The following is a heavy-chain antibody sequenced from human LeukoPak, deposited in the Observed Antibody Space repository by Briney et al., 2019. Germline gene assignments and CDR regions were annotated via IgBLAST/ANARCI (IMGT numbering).Heavy chain of an antibody. V-gene: IGHV4-59*01. CDR1: GGSISSYY. CDR3: ARGGRKRIVVVTAIRWRDWFDP. J-gene: IGHJ5*02. D-gene: IGHD2-21*02. CDR2: IYYSGST. Sequence: PSETLSLTCTVSGGSISSYYWSWIRQPPGKGLEWIGYIYYSGSTNYNPSLKSRVTISVDTSKNQFSLKLSSVTAADTAVYYCARGGRKRIVVVTAIRWRDWFDPWGQGTLVTVSS.